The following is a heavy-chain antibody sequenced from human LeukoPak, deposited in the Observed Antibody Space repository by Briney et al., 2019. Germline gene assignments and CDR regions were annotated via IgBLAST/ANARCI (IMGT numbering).Heavy chain of an antibody. CDR3: ERASWVSSTDAVR. V-gene: IGHV3-23*01. D-gene: IGHD3-16*01. CDR1: GLSFSTFA. Sequence: GGSLRLSCAASGLSFSTFAMSWVRQGPARGLELVSSIRGNGETFHSDSVKGRVTLSSDSSRKTVYIKLNNLRVEDTAIYYCERASWVSSTDAVRWGQGTLVTVSS. CDR2: IRGNGET. J-gene: IGHJ4*02.